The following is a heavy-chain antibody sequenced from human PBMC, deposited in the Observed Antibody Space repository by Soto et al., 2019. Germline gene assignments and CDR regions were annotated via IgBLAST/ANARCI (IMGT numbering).Heavy chain of an antibody. Sequence: SETLSLTCSVSGVSIKNTNYSWVWIRQPPGRGLEWIGRISHTGSTKYNPSLKSRNSKSVETSKNQFSLKVTSVRAADTSVNFCARSGSQGSLRDWFDPWGPGTLVTVSS. J-gene: IGHJ5*02. CDR3: ARSGSQGSLRDWFDP. V-gene: IGHV4-39*01. CDR2: ISHTGST. CDR1: GVSIKNTNYS. D-gene: IGHD3-10*01.